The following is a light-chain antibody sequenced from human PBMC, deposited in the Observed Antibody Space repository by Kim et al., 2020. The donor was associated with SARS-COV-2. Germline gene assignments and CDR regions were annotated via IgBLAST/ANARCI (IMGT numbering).Light chain of an antibody. CDR1: QSIRTW. V-gene: IGKV1-5*02. CDR3: QQYTNYPLT. CDR2: NAS. J-gene: IGKJ4*01. Sequence: DIQMTQSPSTLSASVGDRVTIICRASQSIRTWLAWYQQKPGQAPKLLIYNASSLQSGVPSRFSGSGSGTEFTLTISSLQPDDFATYYCQQYTNYPLTFGGGTKVDIK.